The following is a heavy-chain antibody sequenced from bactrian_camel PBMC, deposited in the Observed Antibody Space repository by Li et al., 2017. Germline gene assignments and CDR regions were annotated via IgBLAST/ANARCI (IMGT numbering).Heavy chain of an antibody. CDR1: GFTFNNYD. J-gene: IGHJ4*01. V-gene: IGHV3S40*01. Sequence: VQLVESGGGLVQPGGSLQLSCTASGFTFNNYDMTWVRQGNGKGLEWVSSITSSGGSTYFADSVNGRFTISRDNAKKTVILQMDSLRSEDSALYYCAAYYSSGAPYWGQGTQVTVS. CDR3: AAYYSSGAPY. CDR2: ITSSGGST. D-gene: IGHD2*01.